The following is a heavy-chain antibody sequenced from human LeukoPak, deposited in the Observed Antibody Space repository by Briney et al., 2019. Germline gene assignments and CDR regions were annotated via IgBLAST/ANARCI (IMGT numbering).Heavy chain of an antibody. CDR2: ISWNSGSI. J-gene: IGHJ4*02. Sequence: GRSLRLSCAASGFTFDDYAMHWVRQAPGKGLEYVSGISWNSGSIGYADSVKGRFTISRDNAKSSLYLQMHSLRAEDTALYYCAKKGHYDILTGHHPFDYWGQGTLVTVSS. CDR3: AKKGHYDILTGHHPFDY. CDR1: GFTFDDYA. D-gene: IGHD3-9*01. V-gene: IGHV3-9*01.